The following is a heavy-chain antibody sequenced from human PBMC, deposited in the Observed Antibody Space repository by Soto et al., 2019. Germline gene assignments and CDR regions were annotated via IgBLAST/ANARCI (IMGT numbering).Heavy chain of an antibody. D-gene: IGHD6-19*01. V-gene: IGHV3-66*01. CDR1: GFTVSSNY. CDR3: ARVLQWLVNAFDI. J-gene: IGHJ3*02. Sequence: TGGSLRLSCAASGFTVSSNYMSWVRQAPGKGLEWVSVIYSGGSTYYADSVKGRFTISRDNSKNTLYLQMNSLRAEDTAVYYCARVLQWLVNAFDIWGQGTMVTVSS. CDR2: IYSGGST.